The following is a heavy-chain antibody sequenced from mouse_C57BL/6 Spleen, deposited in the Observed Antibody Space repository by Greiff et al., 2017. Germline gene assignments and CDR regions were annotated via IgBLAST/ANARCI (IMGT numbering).Heavy chain of an antibody. CDR3: TNVGYSPWFAY. CDR2: IDPETGGT. V-gene: IGHV1-15*01. CDR1: GYTFTDYE. Sequence: QVQLKESGAELVRPGASVTLSCKASGYTFTDYEMHWVKQTPVHGLEWIGAIDPETGGTADNQKFKGKAILTADKSSSTAYMELRGLTSEDSAFYYCTNVGYSPWFAYWGQGTLVTVSA. D-gene: IGHD2-3*01. J-gene: IGHJ3*01.